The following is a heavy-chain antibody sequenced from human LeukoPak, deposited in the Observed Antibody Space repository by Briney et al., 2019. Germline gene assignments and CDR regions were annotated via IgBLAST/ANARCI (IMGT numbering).Heavy chain of an antibody. V-gene: IGHV4-31*03. CDR1: GGSISSGGYY. D-gene: IGHD3-10*02. Sequence: SETLSLTCTVSGGSISSGGYYWSWIRQHPGKGLEWIGYIYYSGSTYYNPSLKSRVTISVDTSKNQFSLKLSSVTAADTAVYYCARELRITMIGPAFDTWGQGTMVTVSS. CDR2: IYYSGST. CDR3: ARELRITMIGPAFDT. J-gene: IGHJ3*02.